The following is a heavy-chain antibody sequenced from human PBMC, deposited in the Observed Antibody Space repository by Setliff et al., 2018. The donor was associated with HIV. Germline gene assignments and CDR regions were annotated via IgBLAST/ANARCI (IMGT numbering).Heavy chain of an antibody. Sequence: SETLSLTCTVSGGSISGYYWSWIRQPPGKGLEWIGYIYYIGNTNYNPSLKGRVTLSVDTSKNQLSLKLSSVTAADTAVYYCAREHDSLTGYSFDFWGQGTLVTVSS. J-gene: IGHJ4*02. V-gene: IGHV4-59*01. CDR3: AREHDSLTGYSFDF. D-gene: IGHD3-9*01. CDR1: GGSISGYY. CDR2: IYYIGNT.